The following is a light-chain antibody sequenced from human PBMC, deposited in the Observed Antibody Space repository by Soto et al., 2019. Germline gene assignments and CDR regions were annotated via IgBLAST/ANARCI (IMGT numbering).Light chain of an antibody. CDR1: SSDVGSYNL. Sequence: QSVLTQPASVSGSPGQSITISCTGTSSDVGSYNLVSWYQQHPGKAPKLMIYEGSKRPSGVSNRFSGSKSGNTASLTISGLQAEDEADYYCCSYAGTSTPAYVFGTGTNVTVL. V-gene: IGLV2-23*01. J-gene: IGLJ1*01. CDR2: EGS. CDR3: CSYAGTSTPAYV.